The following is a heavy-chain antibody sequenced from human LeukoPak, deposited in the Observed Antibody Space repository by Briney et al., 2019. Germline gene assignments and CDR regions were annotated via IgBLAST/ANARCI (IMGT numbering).Heavy chain of an antibody. Sequence: GGSLRLSCAASGFIFTNYAMNWVRQAPGKGLEWVSGVSGSGGSTYYADSVKGRFTISRDNSKNILYLQMSSLRAEDTAVYYCARDRCSSTSCYRKTPGYFDYWGQGTLVTVSS. CDR2: VSGSGGST. CDR3: ARDRCSSTSCYRKTPGYFDY. CDR1: GFIFTNYA. D-gene: IGHD2-2*01. V-gene: IGHV3-23*01. J-gene: IGHJ4*02.